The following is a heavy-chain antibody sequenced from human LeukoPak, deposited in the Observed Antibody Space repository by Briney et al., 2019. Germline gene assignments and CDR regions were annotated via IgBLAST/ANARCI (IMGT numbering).Heavy chain of an antibody. J-gene: IGHJ5*02. Sequence: PSETLSLTCNVSGGSISSNTYFWGWIRRPPGKGLEWIGSIRYSGSTYYNPSLKSRVTISVDTSKNQFSLNLSSLTAADTAVYYCATSDTVSTYNWFDPWGQGILVTVS. CDR3: ATSDTVSTYNWFDP. CDR1: GGSISSNTYF. V-gene: IGHV4-39*01. CDR2: IRYSGST. D-gene: IGHD5/OR15-5a*01.